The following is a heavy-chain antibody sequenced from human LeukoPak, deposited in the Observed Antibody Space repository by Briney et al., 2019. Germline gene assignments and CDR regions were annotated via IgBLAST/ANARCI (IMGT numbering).Heavy chain of an antibody. V-gene: IGHV4-61*02. CDR3: ARERAGLGIAARPYRTIFDY. Sequence: PSQTLSLTCTVSGGSISSGSYYWSWIRQPAGKGLEWIGRIYTSGSTNYNPSLKSRVTISVDTSKNQFSLKLSSVTAADTAVYYCARERAGLGIAARPYRTIFDYWGQGTLVTVSS. CDR1: GGSISSGSYY. D-gene: IGHD6-6*01. J-gene: IGHJ4*02. CDR2: IYTSGST.